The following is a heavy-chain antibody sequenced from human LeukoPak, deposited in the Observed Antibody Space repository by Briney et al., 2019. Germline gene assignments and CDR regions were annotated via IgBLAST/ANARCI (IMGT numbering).Heavy chain of an antibody. CDR3: ARDLQYSGSCLEWDWSFDF. CDR2: MNPNSGNT. D-gene: IGHD1-26*01. Sequence: GASVKVSCKASGYTFTSYDINWVRQATGQGLEWMGWMNPNSGNTGYAQKFQGRVTMTRNTSISTAYMELSSLRSEDTAVYYCARDLQYSGSCLEWDWSFDFWGQGTLVTVSS. CDR1: GYTFTSYD. J-gene: IGHJ4*02. V-gene: IGHV1-8*01.